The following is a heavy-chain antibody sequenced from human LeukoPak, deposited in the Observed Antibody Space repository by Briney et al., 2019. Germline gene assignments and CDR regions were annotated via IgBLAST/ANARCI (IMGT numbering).Heavy chain of an antibody. CDR3: ARGGECDKAFSTYY. D-gene: IGHD3-16*01. CDR1: AGTFSSYA. Sequence: VASVTVSCKASAGTFSSYAISWVRPAPGQGLESMGGIIPIFGTANYAQKFQGRVTITTDESTSTAYMELSSLRSEDTAVYYCARGGECDKAFSTYYWGQGTLVTVSS. J-gene: IGHJ4*02. V-gene: IGHV1-69*05. CDR2: IIPIFGTA.